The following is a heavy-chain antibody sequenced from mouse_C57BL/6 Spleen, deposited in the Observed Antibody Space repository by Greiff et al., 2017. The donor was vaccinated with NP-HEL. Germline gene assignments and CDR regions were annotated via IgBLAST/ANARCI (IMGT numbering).Heavy chain of an antibody. CDR2: IYPGDGDT. CDR1: GYAFSSSW. Sequence: VMLVESGPELVKPGASVKISCKASGYAFSSSWMNWVKQRPGKGLEWIGRIYPGDGDTNYNGKFKGKATLTADKSSSTAYMQLSSLTSEDSAVYFCARSGGITTRWYFDVWGTGTTVTVSS. J-gene: IGHJ1*03. D-gene: IGHD2-4*01. V-gene: IGHV1-82*01. CDR3: ARSGGITTRWYFDV.